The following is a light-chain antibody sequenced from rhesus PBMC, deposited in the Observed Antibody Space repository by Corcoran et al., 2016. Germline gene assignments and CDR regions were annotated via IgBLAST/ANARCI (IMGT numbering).Light chain of an antibody. J-gene: IGLJ1*01. V-gene: IGLV2-13*02. CDR1: SSDIGGYNR. CDR3: SSYASSSAFI. Sequence: QAALTQSPSVSGSPGQSVPISCTGTSSDIGGYNRVSWYQQHPGKAPKLMIYEVSKRPSGVSDRFSGSKSGNTASLTISGLPAEDEADYYCSSYASSSAFIFGAGTRLTVL. CDR2: EVS.